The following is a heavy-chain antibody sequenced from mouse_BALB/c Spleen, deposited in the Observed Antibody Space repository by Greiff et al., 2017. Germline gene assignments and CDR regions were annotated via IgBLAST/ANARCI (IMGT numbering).Heavy chain of an antibody. J-gene: IGHJ4*01. D-gene: IGHD2-4*01. CDR1: GFTFSSYA. CDR3: ARVSTMITTDAMDY. Sequence: EVQLVESGGGLVKPGGSLKLSCAASGFTFSSYAMSWVRQTPEKRLEWVASISSGGSTYYPDSVEGRFTISRDNARNILYLQMSSLRSEDTAMYYCARVSTMITTDAMDYWGQGTSVTVSS. CDR2: ISSGGST. V-gene: IGHV5-6-5*01.